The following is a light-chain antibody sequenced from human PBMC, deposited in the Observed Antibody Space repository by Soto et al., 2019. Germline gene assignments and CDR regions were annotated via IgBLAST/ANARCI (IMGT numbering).Light chain of an antibody. CDR1: QSVSSN. CDR2: GAS. J-gene: IGKJ4*01. V-gene: IGKV3-15*01. Sequence: EIVMTQSPATLSVSPGERATLSCRASQSVSSNLAGYQQKPGQAPRLLIYGASTRATGSPARFSGSGSGTEFTLTISSLQSEDFAVYYCQQYNNWLPLTFGGGTKVEIK. CDR3: QQYNNWLPLT.